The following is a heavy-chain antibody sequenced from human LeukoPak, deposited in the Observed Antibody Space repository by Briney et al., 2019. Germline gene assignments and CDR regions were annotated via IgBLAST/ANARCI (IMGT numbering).Heavy chain of an antibody. CDR3: ARDVGIAAAGYYYGMDV. D-gene: IGHD6-13*01. CDR2: MNPNSGNT. V-gene: IGHV1-8*01. J-gene: IGHJ6*02. Sequence: ASVKVSCKASGYTFTSYDINWVRQATGQGLEWMGWMNPNSGNTGYAQKFQGRVTMTRNTSISTAYMELSSLRSEDTAAYYCARDVGIAAAGYYYGMDVWGQGTTVTVSS. CDR1: GYTFTSYD.